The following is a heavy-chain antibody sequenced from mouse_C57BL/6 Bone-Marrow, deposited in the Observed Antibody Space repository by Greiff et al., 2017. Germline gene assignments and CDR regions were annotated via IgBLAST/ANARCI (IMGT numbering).Heavy chain of an antibody. CDR3: ARHLNYVSYYARDY. V-gene: IGHV2-6-1*01. CDR2: IWSDGST. J-gene: IGHJ4*01. CDR1: GFSLTSYG. Sequence: QVQLKESGPGLVAPSQSLSITCTVSGFSLTSYGVHWVRQPPGKGLEWLVVIWSDGSTTYNSALKSRLSISKDNSKSQVFLKMNSLQTDDTAMYYCARHLNYVSYYARDYWGQGTSVTVSS. D-gene: IGHD1-1*01.